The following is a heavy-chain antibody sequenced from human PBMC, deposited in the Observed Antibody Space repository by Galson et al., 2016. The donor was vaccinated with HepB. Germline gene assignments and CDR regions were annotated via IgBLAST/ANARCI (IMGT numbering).Heavy chain of an antibody. J-gene: IGHJ5*02. CDR2: IKPSDGST. D-gene: IGHD2-21*01. CDR3: ATYRGSTSWFDP. CDR1: GYTFSSYF. V-gene: IGHV1-46*01. Sequence: SVKVSCKASGYTFSSYFMQWVRQAPGQGPEWMGIIKPSDGSTNYAQKFQGRVTMTRDTSSSTVYMELSSLTSDDTAVYYCATYRGSTSWFDPRGQGTLVTVSS.